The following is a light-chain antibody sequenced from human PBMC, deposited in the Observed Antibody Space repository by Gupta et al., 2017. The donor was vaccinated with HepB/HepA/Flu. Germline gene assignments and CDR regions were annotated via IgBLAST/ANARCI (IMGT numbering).Light chain of an antibody. CDR2: AAS. V-gene: IGKV1-39*01. CDR3: QQSYSTPPVT. J-gene: IGKJ4*01. Sequence: DIQMTQSPSSLSASVGDRVTITCRASQSISRYLNWYQQKPGKAPKLLIYAASSLQSGVTSRLSGSGSGTDFTLTISSLQPEDFATYYCQQSYSTPPVTFGGGTKVEIK. CDR1: QSISRY.